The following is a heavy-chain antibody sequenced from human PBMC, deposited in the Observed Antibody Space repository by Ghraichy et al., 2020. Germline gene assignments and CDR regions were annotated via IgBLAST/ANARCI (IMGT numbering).Heavy chain of an antibody. CDR3: ARVAPPWEMITLGGVSKGMDV. D-gene: IGHD3-16*01. Sequence: ASVKVSCKASGYSFTNYGISWVRQAPGQGLEWMGWISAYNGNTNYAQKLQGRVTLTTDTSTSTAYLELRSLRSDDTAVFYCARVAPPWEMITLGGVSKGMDVWGQGTTVTVSS. J-gene: IGHJ6*02. CDR2: ISAYNGNT. V-gene: IGHV1-18*04. CDR1: GYSFTNYG.